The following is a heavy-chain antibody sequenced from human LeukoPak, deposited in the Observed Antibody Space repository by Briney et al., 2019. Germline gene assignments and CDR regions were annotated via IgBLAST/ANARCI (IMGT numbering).Heavy chain of an antibody. D-gene: IGHD6-19*01. CDR3: ARRSAVAVDY. V-gene: IGHV3-11*01. CDR1: EFTFSDYY. Sequence: GGSLRLSCAASEFTFSDYYMSWIRQAPGKGLEWVSYISYSGDTIYYADSVKGRFTVSRDNAKNSLYLQMNSLRAEDTAVYYCARRSAVAVDYWGQGTLVTVSS. J-gene: IGHJ4*02. CDR2: ISYSGDTI.